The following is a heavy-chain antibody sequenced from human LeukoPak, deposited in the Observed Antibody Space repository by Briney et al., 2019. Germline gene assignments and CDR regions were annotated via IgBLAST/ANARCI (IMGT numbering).Heavy chain of an antibody. CDR1: GGSFSGYY. CDR3: ARGGPLNDYIWGSYRLYYFDY. J-gene: IGHJ4*02. Sequence: PSETLSLTCAVYGGSFSGYYWSWIRQPPGKGLEWIGEINHSGSTNYNPSLKSRVTISVDTSKNQFSLKLSSVTAADTAVYYCARGGPLNDYIWGSYRLYYFDYWGQGTLVTVSS. V-gene: IGHV4-34*01. CDR2: INHSGST. D-gene: IGHD3-16*02.